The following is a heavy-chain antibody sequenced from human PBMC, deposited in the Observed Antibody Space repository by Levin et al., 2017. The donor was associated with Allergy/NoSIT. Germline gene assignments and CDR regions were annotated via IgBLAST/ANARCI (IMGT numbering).Heavy chain of an antibody. D-gene: IGHD3-3*01. V-gene: IGHV3-30*18. CDR1: GFTFSSYG. Sequence: GGSLRLSCAASGFTFSSYGMHWVRQAPGKGLEWVAVISYDGSNKYYADSVKGRFTISRDNSKNTLYLQMNSLRAEDTAVYYCAKPESAAEYYDFWSGYDTDYGMDVWGQGTTVTVSS. J-gene: IGHJ6*02. CDR2: ISYDGSNK. CDR3: AKPESAAEYYDFWSGYDTDYGMDV.